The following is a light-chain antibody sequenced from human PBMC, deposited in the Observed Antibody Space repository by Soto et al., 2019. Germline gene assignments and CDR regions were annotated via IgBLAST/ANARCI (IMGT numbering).Light chain of an antibody. CDR1: QTIGTY. Sequence: IEVTQSPSSLAASVGDRVTITCRASQTIGTYLNWYRHKSGAAPELLIYDASTLQSGVPSRFRGGASGTDFTLTISNVQPEDFATYYCQQTYSTPQPFGQGTRLEIK. V-gene: IGKV1-39*01. J-gene: IGKJ5*01. CDR3: QQTYSTPQP. CDR2: DAS.